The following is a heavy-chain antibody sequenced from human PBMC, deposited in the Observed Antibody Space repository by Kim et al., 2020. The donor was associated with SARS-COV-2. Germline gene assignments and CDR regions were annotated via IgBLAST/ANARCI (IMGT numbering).Heavy chain of an antibody. CDR3: ARGLTYYYDSSGLRGAFDV. V-gene: IGHV3-30*15. D-gene: IGHD3-22*01. J-gene: IGHJ3*01. Sequence: GRFTISRDNSKNTLYLQMSSLRAEDTAVYYCARGLTYYYDSSGLRGAFDVWGQGTMVTVSS.